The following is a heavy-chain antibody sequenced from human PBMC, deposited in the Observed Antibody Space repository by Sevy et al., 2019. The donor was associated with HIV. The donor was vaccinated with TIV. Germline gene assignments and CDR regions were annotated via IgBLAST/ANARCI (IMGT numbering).Heavy chain of an antibody. V-gene: IGHV3-15*01. D-gene: IGHD4-17*01. CDR3: TTDWEYSDYKGGFDY. J-gene: IGHJ4*02. CDR1: GFTFTDAW. CDR2: IRSNTDGGTT. Sequence: GGSLRLSCAASGFTFTDAWMGWVRQAPGKGLEWVGRIRSNTDGGTTEYAAPLKGRFTISRDDSKNTLYLQMNILKTADSGVYYCTTDWEYSDYKGGFDYWGRGTLVTVSS.